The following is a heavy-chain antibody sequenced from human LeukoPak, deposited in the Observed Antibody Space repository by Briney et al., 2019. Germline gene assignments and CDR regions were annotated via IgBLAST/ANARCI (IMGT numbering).Heavy chain of an antibody. CDR3: ASRKVGATRYNWFDP. Sequence: GGSPRLSCAASGFTFSTFGMHWVRQAPGKGLEWVAIIWYDGSDKYYADSVKGRFTVSRDNSKNTLHLQVNSLRAEDTAVYYCASRKVGATRYNWFDPWGQGTLVTVSS. J-gene: IGHJ5*02. CDR2: IWYDGSDK. V-gene: IGHV3-33*01. D-gene: IGHD1-26*01. CDR1: GFTFSTFG.